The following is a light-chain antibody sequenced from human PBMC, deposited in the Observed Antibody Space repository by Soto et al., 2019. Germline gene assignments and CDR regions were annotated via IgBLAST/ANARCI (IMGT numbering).Light chain of an antibody. CDR2: AAS. CDR1: QTIYHY. CDR3: QQSYSTPHWT. J-gene: IGKJ1*01. V-gene: IGKV1-39*01. Sequence: DIQMTQSPSSLSASVGDRVTIACRASQTIYHYLNWYQQKPGKAPELLIYAASNLQSGVPSRFSGSGSGTDFTLTISSLQPDDFATYFCQQSYSTPHWTFGQGTKVEI.